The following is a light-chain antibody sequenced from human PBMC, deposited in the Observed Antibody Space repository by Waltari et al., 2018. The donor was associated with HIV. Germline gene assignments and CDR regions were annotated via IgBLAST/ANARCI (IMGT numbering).Light chain of an antibody. Sequence: IVMTHSPSTLSVSPGEIATPSCRASQNINTTLAWYQLKPGQAPRLLIYGTSTRDTGIPARFSGSGSGTDFTLNIGTLQSEDFAVYYCQQYNKWPRTFGRGTKVEI. V-gene: IGKV3-15*01. CDR2: GTS. J-gene: IGKJ4*02. CDR3: QQYNKWPRT. CDR1: QNINTT.